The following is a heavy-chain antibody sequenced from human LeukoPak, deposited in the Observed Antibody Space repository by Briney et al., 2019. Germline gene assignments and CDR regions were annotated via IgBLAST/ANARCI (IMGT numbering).Heavy chain of an antibody. CDR3: AKGRGTMIVVETY. V-gene: IGHV3-23*01. J-gene: IGHJ4*02. Sequence: GGTLRLSCAASGFTFSSYGMSWVRQAPGKGLEWVSAISGSGGSTYYADSVKGRFTISRDNSKNTLYLQMNSLRAEDTAVYYCAKGRGTMIVVETYWGQGTLVTVSS. CDR1: GFTFSSYG. CDR2: ISGSGGST. D-gene: IGHD3-22*01.